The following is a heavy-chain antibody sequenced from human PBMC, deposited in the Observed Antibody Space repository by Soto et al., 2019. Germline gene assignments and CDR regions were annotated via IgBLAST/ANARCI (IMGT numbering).Heavy chain of an antibody. CDR2: ISYDGSNK. CDR3: AKERVWFGELPDFDY. V-gene: IGHV3-30*18. J-gene: IGHJ4*02. CDR1: GFTFSSYG. D-gene: IGHD3-10*01. Sequence: LSLTCAASGFTFSSYGMHWVRQAPGKGLEWVAVISYDGSNKYYADSVKGRFTISRDNSKNTLYLQMNSLRAEDTAVYYCAKERVWFGELPDFDYWGQGTLVTVS.